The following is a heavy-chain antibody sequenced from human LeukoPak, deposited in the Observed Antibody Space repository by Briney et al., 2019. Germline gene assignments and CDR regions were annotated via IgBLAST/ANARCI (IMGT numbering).Heavy chain of an antibody. J-gene: IGHJ6*03. Sequence: SETLSLTCTVSGGSISSYYWSWIRQPPGKGLEWIGYIYYSGSTNYNPSLKSRVTISVDTSKNQFSLKLSSVTAADTAVYYCARGYYMDVWGKGTTVTVSS. V-gene: IGHV4-59*12. CDR2: IYYSGST. CDR3: ARGYYMDV. CDR1: GGSISSYY.